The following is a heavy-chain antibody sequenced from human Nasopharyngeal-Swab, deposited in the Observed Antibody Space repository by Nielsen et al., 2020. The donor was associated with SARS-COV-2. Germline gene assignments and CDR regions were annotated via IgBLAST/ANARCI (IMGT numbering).Heavy chain of an antibody. V-gene: IGHV3-48*04. CDR2: ISSSSSTI. CDR1: GLTFSSYS. D-gene: IGHD2-21*01. J-gene: IGHJ6*02. CDR3: ARENCGGDCYSPGYYYCDMDV. Sequence: GGPLRRYCAASGLTFSSYSMNWVRQAPVKGLEWVSYISSSSSTIYYADSVKGRFTISRDNAKNSLYLQMNSLRPEDTAVYYCARENCGGDCYSPGYYYCDMDVWGQGTTVTVSS.